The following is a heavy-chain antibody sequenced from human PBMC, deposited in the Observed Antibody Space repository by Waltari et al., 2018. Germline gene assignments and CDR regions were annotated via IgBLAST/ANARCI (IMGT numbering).Heavy chain of an antibody. D-gene: IGHD5-12*01. CDR2: IIPILGTA. CDR3: ARHGYSGYDGWFDP. CDR1: GGTFSSYA. Sequence: QVQLVQSGAEVKKPGSSVKVSCKASGGTFSSYAISWVRQAPGQGLEWMGRIIPILGTANYAQKFQGRVTITADKSTSTAYMELSSLRSEDTAVYYCARHGYSGYDGWFDPWGQGTLVTVSS. J-gene: IGHJ5*02. V-gene: IGHV1-69*08.